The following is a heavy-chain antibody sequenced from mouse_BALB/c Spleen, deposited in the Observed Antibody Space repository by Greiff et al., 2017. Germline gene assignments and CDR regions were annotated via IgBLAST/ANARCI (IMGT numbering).Heavy chain of an antibody. V-gene: IGHV1-69*01. Sequence: VQLQQSGAELVMPGASVKMSCKASGYTFTDYWMHWVKQRPGQGLEWIGAIDTSDSYTSYNQKFKGKATLTVDESSSTAYMQLSSLTSEDSAVYYCARTYGSSSWFAYWGQGTLVTVSA. CDR3: ARTYGSSSWFAY. CDR1: GYTFTDYW. J-gene: IGHJ3*01. D-gene: IGHD1-1*01. CDR2: IDTSDSYT.